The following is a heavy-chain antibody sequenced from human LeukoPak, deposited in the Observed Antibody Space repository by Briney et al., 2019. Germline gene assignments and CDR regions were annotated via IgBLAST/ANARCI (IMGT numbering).Heavy chain of an antibody. CDR1: GFTFSAYS. J-gene: IGHJ3*02. V-gene: IGHV3-21*04. D-gene: IGHD2-2*01. CDR2: ISSSSSYI. Sequence: GGSLRLSCAASGFTFSAYSMNWLRQAPGKGLEWVSSISSSSSYIYYADSVKGRFTISRDNSKNTLYLQMNSLRAEDTAVYYCAVPFQNDAFDIWGQGTMVTVSS. CDR3: AVPFQNDAFDI.